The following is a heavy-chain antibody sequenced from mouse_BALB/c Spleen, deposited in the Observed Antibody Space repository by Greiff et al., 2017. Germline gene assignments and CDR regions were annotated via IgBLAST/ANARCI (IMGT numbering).Heavy chain of an antibody. V-gene: IGHV1-14*01. J-gene: IGHJ3*01. CDR1: GYTFTSYV. CDR2: INPYNDGT. D-gene: IGHD2-1*01. CDR3: ARGYGNTWFAY. Sequence: EVQLQQSGPELVKPGASVKMSCKASGYTFTSYVMHWVKQKPGQGLEWIGDINPYNDGTKYNEKFKGKATLTSDKSSSTAYMELSSLTSEDSAVYYCARGYGNTWFAYWGQGTLVTVSA.